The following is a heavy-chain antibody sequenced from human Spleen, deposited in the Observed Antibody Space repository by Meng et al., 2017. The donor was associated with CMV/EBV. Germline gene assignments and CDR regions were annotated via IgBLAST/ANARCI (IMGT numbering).Heavy chain of an antibody. J-gene: IGHJ4*02. D-gene: IGHD3-16*01. CDR3: ARGRPGEVVDY. V-gene: IGHV1-46*01. CDR2: INPSGGST. CDR1: GYTFTSYD. Sequence: ASVKVSCKASGYTFTSYDINWVRQATGQGLEWMGIINPSGGSTSYAQKFQGRVTMTRDTSTSTVYMELSSLRSEDTAVYYCARGRPGEVVDYWGQGTLVTVSS.